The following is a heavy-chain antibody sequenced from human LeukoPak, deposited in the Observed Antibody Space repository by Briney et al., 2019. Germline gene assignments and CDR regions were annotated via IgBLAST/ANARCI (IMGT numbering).Heavy chain of an antibody. CDR3: ARVRDLGYCSSTSCQNYYYYYGMDV. V-gene: IGHV1-69*01. D-gene: IGHD2-2*01. CDR1: GGTFSSYA. J-gene: IGHJ6*04. CDR2: IIPIFGTA. Sequence: EASVKVSCKASGGTFSSYAISWVRQAPGQGLEWMGGIIPIFGTANYAQKFQGRVTITADESTSTAYMELSSLRSEDTAVYYCARVRDLGYCSSTSCQNYYYYYGMDVRGKGTTVTVSS.